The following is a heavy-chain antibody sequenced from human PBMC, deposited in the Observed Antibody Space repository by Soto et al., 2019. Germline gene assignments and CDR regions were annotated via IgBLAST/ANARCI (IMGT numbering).Heavy chain of an antibody. CDR2: INAGNGNT. CDR3: ARDSGGHYYDSSGYYYFDY. Sequence: ASVKVSCKASGYTFTSYAMHWVRQAPGQRLEWMGWINAGNGNTKYSQKFQGRVTITRDTSASTAYMELSSLRSEDTAVYYCARDSGGHYYDSSGYYYFDYWGQGTLVTVSS. J-gene: IGHJ4*02. V-gene: IGHV1-3*01. D-gene: IGHD3-22*01. CDR1: GYTFTSYA.